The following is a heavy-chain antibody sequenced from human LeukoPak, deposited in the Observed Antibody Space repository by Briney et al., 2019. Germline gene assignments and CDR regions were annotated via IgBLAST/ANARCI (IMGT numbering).Heavy chain of an antibody. CDR1: GGTFSSYA. Sequence: SVKVSCKASGGTFSSYAISWVRQAPGQGLEWMGGIIPIFGTANYAQKFQGRVTITADESTSTAYMELSSLRSEDTAVYYCARSGIYGNSVAYYFDYWGQGTLVTVSS. D-gene: IGHD4-23*01. V-gene: IGHV1-69*01. CDR3: ARSGIYGNSVAYYFDY. J-gene: IGHJ4*02. CDR2: IIPIFGTA.